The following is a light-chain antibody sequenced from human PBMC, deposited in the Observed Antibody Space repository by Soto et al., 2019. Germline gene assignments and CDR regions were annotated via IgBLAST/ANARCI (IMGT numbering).Light chain of an antibody. Sequence: DIQMTQSPSTLSASIGDTVTITCRTSQSVDTWLAWYQHKAGKAPKLLIYRESSLATGVPSRFSGSGSGTAFTLTITSLQPDDFAAYYCQQYNDYSRVFGQGTRVEIK. CDR2: RES. V-gene: IGKV1-5*03. CDR1: QSVDTW. J-gene: IGKJ1*01. CDR3: QQYNDYSRV.